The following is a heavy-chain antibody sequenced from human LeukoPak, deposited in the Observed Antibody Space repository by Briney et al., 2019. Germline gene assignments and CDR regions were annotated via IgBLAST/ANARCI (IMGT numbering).Heavy chain of an antibody. V-gene: IGHV4-4*02. CDR2: IYHGGTT. CDR3: ATTTMTPNGDAFDI. D-gene: IGHD4-17*01. Sequence: PSETLSLTCAIFGDSISSSNWWSWVRQPPGKGLEWIGEIYHGGTTNYNPSLKSRVTISIDKSKNHFSLNLSSVSAADTAVYYCATTTMTPNGDAFDIWGQGTLVTVSS. CDR1: GDSISSSNW. J-gene: IGHJ3*02.